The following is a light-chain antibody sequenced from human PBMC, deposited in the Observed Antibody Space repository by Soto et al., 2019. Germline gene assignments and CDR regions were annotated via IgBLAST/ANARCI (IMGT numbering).Light chain of an antibody. V-gene: IGKV1-27*01. J-gene: IGKJ5*01. Sequence: DIQMTQSPPSLSASVGDRVTITYRASQGIGNSLAWYQQTPGTVPKLLIYSASTLQSAVPSRFSGSGSGTDFTLNISRLQPEDVAGYYCQKYNTVPPTCGQGTRLEIK. CDR1: QGIGNS. CDR3: QKYNTVPPT. CDR2: SAS.